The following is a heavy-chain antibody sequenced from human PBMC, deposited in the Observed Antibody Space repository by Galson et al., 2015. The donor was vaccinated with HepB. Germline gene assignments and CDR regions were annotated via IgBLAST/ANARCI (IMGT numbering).Heavy chain of an antibody. CDR1: GFSFGDYA. J-gene: IGHJ4*02. D-gene: IGHD2-15*01. CDR3: ARARGNFDY. Sequence: SLRLSCAASGFSFGDYAMSWFRQAPGKGLEWVGFLRSKGYGGTTEYAAAVKGRFTISRDDSKSVAYLQMNSLKTEDTAMYYCARARGNFDYWGQGTLVTVSS. CDR2: LRSKGYGGTT. V-gene: IGHV3-49*03.